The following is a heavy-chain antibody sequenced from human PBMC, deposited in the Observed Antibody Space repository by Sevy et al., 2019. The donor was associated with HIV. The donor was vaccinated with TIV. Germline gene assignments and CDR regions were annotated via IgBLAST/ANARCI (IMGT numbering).Heavy chain of an antibody. CDR1: GFTFRTYW. CDR2: IKQDGSEK. V-gene: IGHV3-7*01. CDR3: AREYWYFEL. Sequence: GGSLRLSCAASGFTFRTYWMSWVRQAPGKGLEWVANIKQDGSEKYYLDSVKGRFTISRDNAKNSLYLQISSLGAEDTAVYYCAREYWYFELWGRGTLVTVSS. J-gene: IGHJ2*01.